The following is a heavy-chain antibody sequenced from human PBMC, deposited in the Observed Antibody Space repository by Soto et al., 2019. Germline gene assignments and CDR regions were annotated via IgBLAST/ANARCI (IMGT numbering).Heavy chain of an antibody. V-gene: IGHV5-51*01. J-gene: IGHJ4*02. Sequence: PXESLKISFKGSGYSLTNYWIGWVRQMPGKGPEWMGIIYPGDSDTRYSPSFQGQVTISADKSISTAYLQWSSLKASDTAMYYCARGTVSSDFDYWGQGTLVTVPQ. CDR3: ARGTVSSDFDY. D-gene: IGHD4-17*01. CDR2: IYPGDSDT. CDR1: GYSLTNYW.